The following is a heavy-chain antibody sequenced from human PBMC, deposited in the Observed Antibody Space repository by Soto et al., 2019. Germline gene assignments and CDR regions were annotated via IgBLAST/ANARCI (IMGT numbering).Heavy chain of an antibody. V-gene: IGHV6-1*01. D-gene: IGHD5-12*01. Sequence: PSQTLSLTCAISGDSVSSNSAAWNWIRLSPSRGLEWLGRTYRRSKWHNDSAESVKSRITINPDTSKNQFSLKLSSVTAADTAVYYCARGPPWMDAFDIWGQGTKVTVSS. J-gene: IGHJ3*02. CDR3: ARGPPWMDAFDI. CDR1: GDSVSSNSAA. CDR2: TYRRSKWHN.